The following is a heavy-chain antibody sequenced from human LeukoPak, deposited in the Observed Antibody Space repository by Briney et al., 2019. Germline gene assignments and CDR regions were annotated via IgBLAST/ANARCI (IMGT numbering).Heavy chain of an antibody. D-gene: IGHD3-10*01. J-gene: IGHJ4*02. CDR3: ARLRGAKGPFDY. CDR2: IYYSGST. Sequence: SETLSLTCTVSGGSISSYYWSWIRQPPGKGLEWIGYIYYSGSTNYNPSLKSRVTISVDTSKNQSSLKLSSVTAADTAVYYCARLRGAKGPFDYWGQGTLVTVSS. V-gene: IGHV4-59*08. CDR1: GGSISSYY.